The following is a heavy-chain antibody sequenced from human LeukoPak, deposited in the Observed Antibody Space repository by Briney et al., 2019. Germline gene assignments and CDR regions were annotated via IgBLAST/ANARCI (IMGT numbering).Heavy chain of an antibody. CDR2: INPNSGGT. V-gene: IGHV1-2*06. CDR1: GYTFTGYY. Sequence: GASVKVSCKASGYTFTGYYMHWVRQAPGQGLEWMGRINPNSGGTNYAQKFQGRVTMTRDTSISTAYMELSRLRSDDTAVYYCARDPAPRGYCSGGSCYGGWFDPWGQGTLVTVSS. J-gene: IGHJ5*02. D-gene: IGHD2-15*01. CDR3: ARDPAPRGYCSGGSCYGGWFDP.